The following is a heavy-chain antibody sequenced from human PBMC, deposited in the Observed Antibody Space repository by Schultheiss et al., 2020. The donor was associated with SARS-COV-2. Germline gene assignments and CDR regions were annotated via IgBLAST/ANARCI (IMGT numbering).Heavy chain of an antibody. J-gene: IGHJ4*02. V-gene: IGHV6-1*01. CDR3: ASDRRPDYGLFHF. CDR2: TYYRSRWYT. Sequence: SQTLSLTCAISGDSVSSNSVAWHWIRQSPSRGLEWLGTTYYRSRWYTDYEASVQGRITINPDTSRNQFSLQLNSVTPEDTAVYYCASDRRPDYGLFHFWGQGTLVTVSS. D-gene: IGHD4-17*01. CDR1: GDSVSSNSVA.